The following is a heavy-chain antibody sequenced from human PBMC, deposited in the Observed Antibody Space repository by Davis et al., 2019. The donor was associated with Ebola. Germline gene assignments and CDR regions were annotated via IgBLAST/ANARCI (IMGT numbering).Heavy chain of an antibody. CDR3: ARATGLDY. V-gene: IGHV3-30*04. J-gene: IGHJ4*02. Sequence: PGGSLRLSCAASGFTFSSYAMHWVRQAPGKGLEWVAVISYDGSNKYYADSVKGRFTISRDNSKNTLYLQINSLRAEDTAVYYCARATGLDYWGQGTLVTVPS. CDR1: GFTFSSYA. CDR2: ISYDGSNK. D-gene: IGHD1-14*01.